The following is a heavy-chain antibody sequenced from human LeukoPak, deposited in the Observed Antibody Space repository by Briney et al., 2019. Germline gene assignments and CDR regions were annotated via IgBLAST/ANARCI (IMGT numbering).Heavy chain of an antibody. CDR3: ARDRGYEGAFDI. D-gene: IGHD5-12*01. CDR1: GFTFSSYG. J-gene: IGHJ3*02. Sequence: GGSLRLSCAASGFTFSSYGMHWVRQAPGKGLEWVAVIWYDGSNKYYADSVKGRFTISRDNSKNTLYLQMNSLRAEDTAVYYCARDRGYEGAFDIWGQGTMVNVSS. V-gene: IGHV3-33*01. CDR2: IWYDGSNK.